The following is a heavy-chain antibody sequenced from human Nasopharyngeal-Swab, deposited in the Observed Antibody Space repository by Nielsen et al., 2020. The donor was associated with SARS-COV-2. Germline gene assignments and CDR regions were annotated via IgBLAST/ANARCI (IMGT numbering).Heavy chain of an antibody. D-gene: IGHD3-10*01. CDR2: IYYSGST. J-gene: IGHJ4*02. V-gene: IGHV4-39*01. Sequence: GSLRLSCTVSGGSISSSSYYWGWIRQPPGKGLERIGSIYYSGSTYYNPSLKSRVTISVDTSKNQFSLKLSSVTAADTAVYYCARLGFGETNDYWGQGTLVTVSS. CDR1: GGSISSSSYY. CDR3: ARLGFGETNDY.